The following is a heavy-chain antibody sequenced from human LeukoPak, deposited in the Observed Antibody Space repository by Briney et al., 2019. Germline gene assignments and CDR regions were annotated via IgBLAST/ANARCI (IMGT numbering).Heavy chain of an antibody. D-gene: IGHD2-2*03. CDR1: GGTFSSYA. J-gene: IGHJ4*02. CDR3: ARHLFGYCSSTSCYEGEFDY. CDR2: IIPIFGTA. Sequence: ASVTVSCKASGGTFSSYAISWVRQAPGQGLEWMGGIIPIFGTANYAQKFQGRVTIAADESTSTAYMELSSLRSEDTAVYYCARHLFGYCSSTSCYEGEFDYWGQGTLVTVSS. V-gene: IGHV1-69*13.